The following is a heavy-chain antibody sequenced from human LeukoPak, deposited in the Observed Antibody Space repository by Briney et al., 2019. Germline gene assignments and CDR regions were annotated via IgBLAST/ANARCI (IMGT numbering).Heavy chain of an antibody. Sequence: ASVKVSCKASGGTFSNYAISWVRQAPGQGLEWMGGIIPIFGTANYAQKFQGRVTITADKSTSTAYMELSSLRSEDTAVYYCARESSPVAGTGSFDYWGQGTLVTVSS. CDR2: IIPIFGTA. CDR3: ARESSPVAGTGSFDY. D-gene: IGHD6-19*01. CDR1: GGTFSNYA. V-gene: IGHV1-69*06. J-gene: IGHJ4*02.